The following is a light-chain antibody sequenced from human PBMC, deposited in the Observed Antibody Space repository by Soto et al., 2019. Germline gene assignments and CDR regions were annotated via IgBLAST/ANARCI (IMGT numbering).Light chain of an antibody. V-gene: IGKV3-20*01. CDR1: ESVAS. J-gene: IGKJ1*01. Sequence: EIFLTQSPGTLSLSPGEGTTLSCRASESVASLAWYQQKPGQAPRLLIYGASTRATGIPDRSSGSGSGTDFTLTISRLEPEDFAAYYCQYYGGSPRTFGRGTKVDIK. CDR2: GAS. CDR3: QYYGGSPRT.